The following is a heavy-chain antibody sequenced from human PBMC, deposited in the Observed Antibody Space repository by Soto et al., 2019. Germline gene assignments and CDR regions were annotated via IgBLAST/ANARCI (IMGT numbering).Heavy chain of an antibody. CDR1: GDTFTSYY. D-gene: IGHD3-3*01. CDR3: ARSSGGNFGIIIEGSNWFDP. J-gene: IGHJ5*02. CDR2: INPHGGST. V-gene: IGHV1-46*01. Sequence: GASVKVSCKAPGDTFTSYYLNWVRQAPGQGLEWMGVINPHGGSTKYAQKFQGRITMTRDTSRSTVYMELSSLRSDDTAISYCARSSGGNFGIIIEGSNWFDPWGQGTLVTVSS.